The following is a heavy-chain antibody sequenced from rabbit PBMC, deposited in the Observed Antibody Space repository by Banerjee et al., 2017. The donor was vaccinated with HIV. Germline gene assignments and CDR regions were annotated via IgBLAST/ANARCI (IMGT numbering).Heavy chain of an antibody. CDR3: ARDLTDAIGWNFGW. CDR1: GFDFSSDA. V-gene: IGHV1S47*01. CDR2: IYNGDGST. D-gene: IGHD4-1*01. Sequence: QEQLVESGGGLVQPEGSLTLTCKASGFDFSSDAMCWVRQAPGKGPEWTACIYNGDGSTYYASWVNGRFTISKTSSTTVTLQMTSLTAADTATYFCARDLTDAIGWNFGWWGPGTLVTVS. J-gene: IGHJ4*01.